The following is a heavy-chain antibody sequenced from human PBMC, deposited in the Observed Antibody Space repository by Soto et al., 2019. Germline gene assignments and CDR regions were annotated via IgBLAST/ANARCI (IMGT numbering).Heavy chain of an antibody. J-gene: IGHJ4*02. D-gene: IGHD4-17*01. Sequence: ASVRVYFHAACYTFTCYGISLVRQETEQGLEWMGWISAYNGNTNYAQKLQGRVTMTTDTSTSTAYMELRSLRSDDTAVYYCAREGDYGGNSDYYFDYWGQGTLVTGSS. CDR3: AREGDYGGNSDYYFDY. CDR1: CYTFTCYG. CDR2: ISAYNGNT. V-gene: IGHV1-18*01.